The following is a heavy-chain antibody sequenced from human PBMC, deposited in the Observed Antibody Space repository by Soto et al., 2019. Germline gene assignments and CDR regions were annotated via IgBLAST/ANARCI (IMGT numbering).Heavy chain of an antibody. D-gene: IGHD3-10*02. CDR3: ARDLNYVWPIYYVGY. CDR1: GFTFSRYP. CDR2: ISGSGGST. J-gene: IGHJ4*02. Sequence: GGSLTLSFVASGFTFSRYPMSWVRQAPGKGLEWVSGISGSGGSTNYADSVKGRFTISRDNSKNTHYLQMNSLRAEDTALYYCARDLNYVWPIYYVGYWGQGILVTVSS. V-gene: IGHV3-23*01.